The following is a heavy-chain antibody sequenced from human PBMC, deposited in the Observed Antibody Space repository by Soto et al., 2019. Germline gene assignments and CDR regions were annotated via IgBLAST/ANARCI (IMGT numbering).Heavy chain of an antibody. CDR1: GGTFSSYA. Sequence: SVKVSCKASGGTFSSYAISWVRQAPGQGLEWMGGIIPIFGTANYAQKFQGRVTITADESTSTAYMELSSLRSEDTAVYYCARAPYYYDSSGPGHAFDIWGHGTMVTVSS. V-gene: IGHV1-69*13. D-gene: IGHD3-22*01. J-gene: IGHJ3*02. CDR3: ARAPYYYDSSGPGHAFDI. CDR2: IIPIFGTA.